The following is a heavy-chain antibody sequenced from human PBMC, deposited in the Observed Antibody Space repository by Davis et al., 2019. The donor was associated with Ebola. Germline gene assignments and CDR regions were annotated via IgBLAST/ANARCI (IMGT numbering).Heavy chain of an antibody. V-gene: IGHV3-23*01. CDR2: ISGSGGST. D-gene: IGHD3-16*01. CDR3: AKVARGR. CDR1: GFTFSSYA. J-gene: IGHJ4*02. Sequence: GESLKISCAASGFTFSSYAMSWVRQAPGKGLESVPTISGSGGSTYYADSVKGRFTISRDNSKNTLYLQMNSLRAEDTAVYYCAKVARGRWGQGTLVTVSS.